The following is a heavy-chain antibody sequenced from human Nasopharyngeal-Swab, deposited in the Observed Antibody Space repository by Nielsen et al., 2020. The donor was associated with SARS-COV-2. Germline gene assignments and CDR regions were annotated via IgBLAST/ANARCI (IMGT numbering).Heavy chain of an antibody. J-gene: IGHJ4*02. CDR1: GFTFSSYA. Sequence: GESLKISCAASGFTFSSYAMSWVRQAPGKGLEWVSAISGSGGSTYYADSVKGRFTISRDNSKNTLYLQMNSLRAEDTAVYYCAKDGSYYYGSGSPYWGQGTLVTVSS. CDR2: ISGSGGST. V-gene: IGHV3-23*01. CDR3: AKDGSYYYGSGSPY. D-gene: IGHD3-10*01.